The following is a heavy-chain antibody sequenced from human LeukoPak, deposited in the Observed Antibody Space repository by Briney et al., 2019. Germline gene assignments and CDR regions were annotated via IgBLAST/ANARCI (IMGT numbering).Heavy chain of an antibody. V-gene: IGHV1-2*02. CDR3: ARVLRNSSGRQGFDY. Sequence: ASVKVSCKASGYTFTGYYMHWVRQAPGQGLEWMGWINPNSGGTNYAQKFQDRVTMTRDTSISTAYMELSRLRSDDTAVYYCARVLRNSSGRQGFDYWGQGTLVTVSS. J-gene: IGHJ4*02. CDR1: GYTFTGYY. D-gene: IGHD3-22*01. CDR2: INPNSGGT.